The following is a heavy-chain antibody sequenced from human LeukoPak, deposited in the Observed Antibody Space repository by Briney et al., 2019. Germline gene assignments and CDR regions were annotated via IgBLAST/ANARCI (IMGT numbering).Heavy chain of an antibody. CDR2: IHQDGTVK. CDR3: ARGRGWVDH. D-gene: IGHD3-16*01. Sequence: GGSLRLSCAASGFTFTIYWMTWFRQAPGKGLEWVANIHQDGTVKNYVDSVKGRFTISRDNARNSVYLQLNSLRAEDTALYYCARGRGWVDHWGQGTLVTVSS. J-gene: IGHJ4*02. CDR1: GFTFTIYW. V-gene: IGHV3-7*01.